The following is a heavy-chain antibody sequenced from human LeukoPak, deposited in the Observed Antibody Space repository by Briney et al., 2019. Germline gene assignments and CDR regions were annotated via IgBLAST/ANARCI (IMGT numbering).Heavy chain of an antibody. CDR1: GGSISSGDYY. CDR3: ARGYPSTIAVTGKGGTDFDY. Sequence: SETLSPTCTVSGGSISSGDYYWSWIRQPPGKGLEWIGYIYYSGSTYYNPSLKSRVTISVDTSKNQFSLKLSSVTAADTAVYFCARGYPSTIAVTGKGGTDFDYWGQGTLVTVSS. J-gene: IGHJ4*02. CDR2: IYYSGST. D-gene: IGHD6-19*01. V-gene: IGHV4-30-4*01.